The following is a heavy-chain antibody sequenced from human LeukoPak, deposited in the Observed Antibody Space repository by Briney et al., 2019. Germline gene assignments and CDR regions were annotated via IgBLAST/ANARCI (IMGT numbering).Heavy chain of an antibody. J-gene: IGHJ5*02. CDR3: ARGGTYSSGLPGS. V-gene: IGHV3-74*01. Sequence: GGSLRLSCAASGSTFSGYWMHWVRQAPGKGLVWVSRINSDGSSTNYADSVKGRFTISRDNAKNTLYLQTNTLRAEDTAVYYCARGGTYSSGLPGSWGQGTLVTVSS. CDR1: GSTFSGYW. CDR2: INSDGSST. D-gene: IGHD5-18*01.